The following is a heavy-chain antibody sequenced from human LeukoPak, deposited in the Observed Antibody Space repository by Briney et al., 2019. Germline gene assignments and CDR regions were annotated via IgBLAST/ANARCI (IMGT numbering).Heavy chain of an antibody. D-gene: IGHD3-10*01. CDR2: IRGNGETT. CDR1: GLTFSNYA. CDR3: ALGSDCSY. Sequence: GGSLRLSCAASGLTFSNYAMSWVRQAPGKGPEWVSSIRGNGETTYYAESVKGRFTVSRDNSKNALYLQMTSLRAEDTAIYYYALGSDCSYWGQGTLVTVSS. J-gene: IGHJ4*02. V-gene: IGHV3-23*01.